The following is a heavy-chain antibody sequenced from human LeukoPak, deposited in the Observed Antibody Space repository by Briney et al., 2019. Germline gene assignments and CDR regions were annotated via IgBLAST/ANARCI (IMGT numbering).Heavy chain of an antibody. V-gene: IGHV3-23*01. CDR2: ISASGDVT. CDR3: AKSLFTSATGTGRAFHI. Sequence: GFLRLSCAASGFTFSKFPMGWVRQAPGRGLEWVSAISASGDVTFYADSLRGRFTISRDNSKSTLYLQMNGLRAEDTAIFYCAKSLFTSATGTGRAFHIWGQGTRVTVSS. J-gene: IGHJ3*02. CDR1: GFTFSKFP. D-gene: IGHD1-1*01.